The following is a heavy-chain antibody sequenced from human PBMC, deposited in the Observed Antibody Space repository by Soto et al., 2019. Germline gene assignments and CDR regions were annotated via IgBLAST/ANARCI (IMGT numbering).Heavy chain of an antibody. V-gene: IGHV4-59*01. Sequence: SETLSLTCTVSGASISSSYWSWIRQPPGRGLEWIGYIYYTGSTSYNPSLKSRVTISIDTSRNQFSLKLSSVTAADTAVYYCAREFSNSPEAFDSWGQGSLVTVSS. CDR2: IYYTGST. CDR3: AREFSNSPEAFDS. J-gene: IGHJ4*02. D-gene: IGHD6-6*01. CDR1: GASISSSY.